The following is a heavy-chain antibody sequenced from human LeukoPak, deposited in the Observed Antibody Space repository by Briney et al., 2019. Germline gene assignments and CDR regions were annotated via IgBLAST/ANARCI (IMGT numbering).Heavy chain of an antibody. D-gene: IGHD6-6*01. CDR1: GFTFDDYA. Sequence: GGSLRLSCAASGFTFDDYAMHWVRQAPGKGLEWVSGISWNSGSIGYADSVKGRFTISRDNAKNSLYLQMNSLRAEDTALYYCAKSVQLVAGYMDVWGKGTTVTVSS. CDR2: ISWNSGSI. V-gene: IGHV3-9*01. J-gene: IGHJ6*03. CDR3: AKSVQLVAGYMDV.